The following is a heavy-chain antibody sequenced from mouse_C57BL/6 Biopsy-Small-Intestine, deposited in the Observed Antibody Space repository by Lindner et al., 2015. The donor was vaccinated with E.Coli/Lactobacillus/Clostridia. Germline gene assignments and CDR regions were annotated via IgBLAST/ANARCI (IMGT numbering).Heavy chain of an antibody. CDR1: GYTFTDYY. V-gene: IGHV1-75*01. J-gene: IGHJ4*01. CDR3: ANYYGSSYAMDY. CDR2: IFPGSGST. D-gene: IGHD1-1*01. Sequence: VQLQESGPRAGEGLGRSVKISCKASGYTFTDYYINWVKQRPGQGLEWIGWIFPGSGSTYYNEKFKGKATLTVDKSSSTAYMLLSSLTSEDSAVYFCANYYGSSYAMDYWGQGTSVTVSS.